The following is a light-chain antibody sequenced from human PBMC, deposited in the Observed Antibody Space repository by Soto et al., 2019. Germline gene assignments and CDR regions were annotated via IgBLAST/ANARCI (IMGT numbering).Light chain of an antibody. CDR1: QSVGSAY. CDR2: GAS. CDR3: QQYGSSRWT. J-gene: IGKJ1*01. Sequence: EIVLTQSPGTLSLSPGERATLSCRASQSVGSAYLAWYQHKPGQAPRLLIYGASSRATGITDRISGSGSGTDFTLTISRLEPEDFAVYYCQQYGSSRWTFGQGTKVEAK. V-gene: IGKV3-20*01.